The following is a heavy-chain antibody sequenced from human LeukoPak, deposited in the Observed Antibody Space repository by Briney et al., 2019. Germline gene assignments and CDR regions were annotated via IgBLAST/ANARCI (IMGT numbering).Heavy chain of an antibody. CDR1: GYTFTGYY. J-gene: IGHJ5*02. CDR2: INPKSGGT. CDR3: GRGIQSFDP. Sequence: ASVKVSCKASGYTFTGYYMHWVRQAPGQGLEWVGWINPKSGGTNYAQKFQDRVTMTRDTSMSAAYMEISRLTYDDTAVYYCGRGIQSFDPWGQGTLVTVSS. V-gene: IGHV1-2*02.